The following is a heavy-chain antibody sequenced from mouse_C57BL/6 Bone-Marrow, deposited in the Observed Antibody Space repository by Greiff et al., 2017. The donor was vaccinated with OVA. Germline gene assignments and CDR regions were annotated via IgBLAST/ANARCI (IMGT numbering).Heavy chain of an antibody. CDR1: GYTFTSYW. CDR3: ARRPYYSNYGFAY. V-gene: IGHV1-72*01. J-gene: IGHJ3*01. Sequence: QVQLQQPGAELVKPGASVKLSCKVSGYTFTSYWMHWVKQRPGRGLEWIGRIDPNSGGTTYNEKFKSKATLTVDKPSSTAYMQLSSLTSEDSAVYYCARRPYYSNYGFAYWGQGTLVTVSA. D-gene: IGHD2-5*01. CDR2: IDPNSGGT.